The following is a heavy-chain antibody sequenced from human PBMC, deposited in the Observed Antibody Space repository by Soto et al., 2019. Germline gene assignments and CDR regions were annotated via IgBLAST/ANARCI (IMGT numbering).Heavy chain of an antibody. J-gene: IGHJ6*03. D-gene: IGHD3-3*01. Sequence: ASVKVSCKASGYTFTSYDINWVRQATGQGLEWMGWMNPNSGNKGYAQKFQGRGTMTGNISISTSYMELCSLLSEDTAVYYCSRGSRYYDFWSGYYNYYYMDVRGKGTTVTVSS. CDR1: GYTFTSYD. V-gene: IGHV1-8*01. CDR3: SRGSRYYDFWSGYYNYYYMDV. CDR2: MNPNSGNK.